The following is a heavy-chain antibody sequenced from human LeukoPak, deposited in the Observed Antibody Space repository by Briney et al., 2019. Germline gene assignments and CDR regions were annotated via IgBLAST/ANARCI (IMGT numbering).Heavy chain of an antibody. V-gene: IGHV3-33*01. J-gene: IGHJ4*02. Sequence: PGRSLRLSCAASGFTFSSYGMHWVRQAPGKGLEWVAVIWYDGSNKYYADSVKGRFTISRDNSKNTLYLQMNSLRAEATAVYYCARDYGDVTRTLYYFDYWGQGTLVTVSS. CDR1: GFTFSSYG. D-gene: IGHD4-17*01. CDR3: ARDYGDVTRTLYYFDY. CDR2: IWYDGSNK.